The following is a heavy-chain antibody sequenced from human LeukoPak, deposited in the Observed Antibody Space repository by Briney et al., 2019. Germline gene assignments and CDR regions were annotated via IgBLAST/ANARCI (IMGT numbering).Heavy chain of an antibody. CDR3: AKDLVLGGTTGFDY. CDR1: GFTFDDYA. Sequence: PGRSLRLSCAASGFTFDDYAMHWVRQAPGKGLEWVSGISWNSGSIGYADSVKGRFTISRDDAKNSLYLQMNSLRADDTALYYCAKDLVLGGTTGFDYWGQGTLVTVSS. J-gene: IGHJ4*02. CDR2: ISWNSGSI. D-gene: IGHD3-16*01. V-gene: IGHV3-9*01.